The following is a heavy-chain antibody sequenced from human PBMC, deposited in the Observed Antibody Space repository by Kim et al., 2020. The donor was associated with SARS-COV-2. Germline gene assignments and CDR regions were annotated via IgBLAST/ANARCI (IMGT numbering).Heavy chain of an antibody. D-gene: IGHD5-18*01. CDR2: ISWNSGSI. CDR3: AKDIIGYSYGRPPYYYYGMDV. V-gene: IGHV3-9*01. Sequence: GGSLRLSCAASGFTFDDYAMHWVRQAPGKGLEWVSGISWNSGSIGYADSVKGRFTISRDNAKNSLYLQMNSLRAEDTALYYCAKDIIGYSYGRPPYYYYGMDVWGQGTTVTVSS. J-gene: IGHJ6*02. CDR1: GFTFDDYA.